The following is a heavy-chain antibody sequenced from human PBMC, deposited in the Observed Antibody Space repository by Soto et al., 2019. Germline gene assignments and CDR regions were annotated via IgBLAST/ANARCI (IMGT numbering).Heavy chain of an antibody. V-gene: IGHV1-46*01. D-gene: IGHD5-18*01. J-gene: IGHJ4*02. CDR2: INPNGGTT. Sequence: VSCKASGYTFIMHYIHWVRQAPGQGLEWMGVINPNGGTTNYAQKFQGRVTLTGDTSTSTDYMDLSSLRSEDTALYYCARGDRDGYSVWGQGIQVTVSS. CDR1: GYTFIMHY. CDR3: ARGDRDGYSV.